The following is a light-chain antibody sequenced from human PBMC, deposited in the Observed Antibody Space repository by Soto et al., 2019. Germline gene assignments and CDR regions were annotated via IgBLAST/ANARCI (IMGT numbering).Light chain of an antibody. CDR3: CSYAGSYTYV. V-gene: IGLV2-11*01. CDR2: DVT. CDR1: SSDVGGYNY. J-gene: IGLJ1*01. Sequence: LTQPRSVSGSPGQSVTVSCTGTSSDVGGYNYVSWFQHHPGKAPKLMIYDVTKRPSGVPDRFSGSKSGNTASLTISGLQAEDEADYYCCSYAGSYTYVFGTGTKVTVL.